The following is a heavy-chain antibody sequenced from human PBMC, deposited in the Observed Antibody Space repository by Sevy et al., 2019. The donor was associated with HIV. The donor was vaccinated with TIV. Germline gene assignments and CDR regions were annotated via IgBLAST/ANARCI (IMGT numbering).Heavy chain of an antibody. J-gene: IGHJ6*02. CDR1: GYTFTSHG. V-gene: IGHV1-18*01. Sequence: ASVKVSCKASGYTFTSHGISWVRQAPGQGLEWMGWISAYNGNTNYAQKLQGRVTRTTDTSTSTAYMELRSLRSDDTAVYYCARGSRYSSSVFDMDAWGQGTTVTVSS. CDR2: ISAYNGNT. CDR3: ARGSRYSSSVFDMDA. D-gene: IGHD6-6*01.